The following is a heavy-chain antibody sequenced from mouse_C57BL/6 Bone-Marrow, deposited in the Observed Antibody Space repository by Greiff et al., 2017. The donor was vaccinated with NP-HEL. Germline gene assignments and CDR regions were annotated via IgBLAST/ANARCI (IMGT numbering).Heavy chain of an antibody. Sequence: EVQLVESGGGLVKPGGSLKLSCAASGFTFSSYAMSWVRQTPEKRLEWVATISDGGSYTYYPDNVKGRFTISRDNAKNNLYLQMSHLKSEGTAMYYCAREGDYDYAAWFAYWGQGTLVTVSA. V-gene: IGHV5-4*01. CDR1: GFTFSSYA. J-gene: IGHJ3*01. CDR3: AREGDYDYAAWFAY. D-gene: IGHD2-4*01. CDR2: ISDGGSYT.